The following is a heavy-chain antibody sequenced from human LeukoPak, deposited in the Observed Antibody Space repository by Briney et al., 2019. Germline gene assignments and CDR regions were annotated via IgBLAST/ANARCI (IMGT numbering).Heavy chain of an antibody. CDR3: AKDVSQFDP. V-gene: IGHV3-30*18. D-gene: IGHD2-8*01. J-gene: IGHJ5*02. CDR2: ISNDGNSK. CDR1: GFTFSENN. Sequence: GGSLRLSCAASGFTFSENNVHWVRQAPGKGLEWVALISNDGNSKDYADSVKGRFTLSGDNSKTTLYLQMNSLRAEDTAVYYCAKDVSQFDPWGQGTLVTVSS.